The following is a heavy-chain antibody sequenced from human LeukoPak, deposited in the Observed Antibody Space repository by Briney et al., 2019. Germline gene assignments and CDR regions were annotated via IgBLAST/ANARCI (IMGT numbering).Heavy chain of an antibody. CDR1: GFTFSSYA. D-gene: IGHD3-10*01. J-gene: IGHJ4*02. V-gene: IGHV3-74*01. CDR2: INSDGSST. CDR3: ARATYYYGSGSYYNGQFDY. Sequence: PGGSLRLSCAASGFTFSSYAMSWVRQAPGKGLEWVSRINSDGSSTSYADSVKGRFTISRDNAKNTLYLQMNSLRAEDTAVYYCARATYYYGSGSYYNGQFDYWGQGTLVTASS.